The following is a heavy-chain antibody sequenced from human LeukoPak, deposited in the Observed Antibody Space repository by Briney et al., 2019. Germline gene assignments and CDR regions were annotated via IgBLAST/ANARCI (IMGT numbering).Heavy chain of an antibody. CDR1: GFTFSSYE. V-gene: IGHV3-48*03. D-gene: IGHD4-11*01. Sequence: PGGSLRLSCAASGFTFSSYEMHWVRQAPGKGLEWVSYISSSGSTIYYADSVKGRFTISRDNAKNSLYLQMNSLRAEDTAVYYCARLTTYHPFDYWGQGTLVTVSS. CDR2: ISSSGSTI. J-gene: IGHJ4*02. CDR3: ARLTTYHPFDY.